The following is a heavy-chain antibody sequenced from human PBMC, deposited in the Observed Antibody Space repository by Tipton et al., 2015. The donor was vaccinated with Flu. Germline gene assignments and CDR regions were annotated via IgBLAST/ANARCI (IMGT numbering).Heavy chain of an antibody. V-gene: IGHV3-30*02. Sequence: SGFTFSNYGMHWVRQAPGKGLEWVAFIRYDGSNSYDGTNKYYADSVKGRFTISRDNSKNTLYLQMNSLRAEDTAVYYCAKDLGSGWYEGAFDYWGQGTLVTVSS. J-gene: IGHJ4*02. CDR2: IRYDGSNSYDGTNK. CDR3: AKDLGSGWYEGAFDY. D-gene: IGHD6-19*01. CDR1: GFTFSNYG.